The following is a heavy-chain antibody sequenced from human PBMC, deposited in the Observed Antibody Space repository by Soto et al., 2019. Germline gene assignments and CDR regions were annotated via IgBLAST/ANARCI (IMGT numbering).Heavy chain of an antibody. CDR1: GFTFSSYS. CDR2: IGSSSSYI. V-gene: IGHV3-21*01. J-gene: IGHJ5*02. CDR3: ARDRQRTYNWFDP. D-gene: IGHD1-1*01. Sequence: GGSLRLSCAASGFTFSSYSMNWVRQAPGKGLEWVSSIGSSSSYIYYADSVKGRFTISRGNAKNSLYLQMNSLRAEDTAVYYCARDRQRTYNWFDPWGQGTLVTVSS.